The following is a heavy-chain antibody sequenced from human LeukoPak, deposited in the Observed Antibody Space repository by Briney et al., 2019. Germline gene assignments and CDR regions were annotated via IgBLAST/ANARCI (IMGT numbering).Heavy chain of an antibody. J-gene: IGHJ4*01. CDR3: VRTGDTERFDY. Sequence: GGSLRLSCAASGFSFSNSAMHWVRQAPGKGLEWVAVISFDGTNKYYADSVKGRFTISRDNSKNTLYVQMNSLRAEDTAMYYCVRTGDTERFDYWGQGTLVTVSS. CDR1: GFSFSNSA. D-gene: IGHD1-1*01. V-gene: IGHV3-30-3*01. CDR2: ISFDGTNK.